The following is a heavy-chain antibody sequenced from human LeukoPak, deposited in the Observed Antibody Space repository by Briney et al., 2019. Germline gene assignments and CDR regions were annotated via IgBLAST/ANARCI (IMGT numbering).Heavy chain of an antibody. CDR3: ASEYYYDSSGYY. D-gene: IGHD3-22*01. Sequence: SVKVSCKASGYTFTGYYMHWVRQAPGQGLEWMGEIIPIFGTANYAQKFQGRVTITADESTSTAYMELSSLRSEDTAVYYCASEYYYDSSGYYWGQGTLVTVSS. CDR1: GYTFTGYY. CDR2: IIPIFGTA. J-gene: IGHJ4*02. V-gene: IGHV1-69*13.